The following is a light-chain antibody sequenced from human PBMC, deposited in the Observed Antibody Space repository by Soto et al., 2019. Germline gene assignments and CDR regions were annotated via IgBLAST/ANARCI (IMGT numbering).Light chain of an antibody. CDR3: CSYAGSYTHV. V-gene: IGLV2-11*01. Sequence: QSVLTQPRSVSGSPGQSVTISCTGTSXDVGTYTYVSWYQQHPGKAPKLIIYDVIKRPSGVPDRFSGSKSGNTASLTISGLQAEDEADYYCCSYAGSYTHVFGTGTKLTVL. J-gene: IGLJ1*01. CDR1: SXDVGTYTY. CDR2: DVI.